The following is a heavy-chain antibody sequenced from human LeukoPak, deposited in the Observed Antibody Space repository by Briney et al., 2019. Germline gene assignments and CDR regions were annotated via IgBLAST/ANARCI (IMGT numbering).Heavy chain of an antibody. J-gene: IGHJ4*02. V-gene: IGHV1-18*04. D-gene: IGHD3/OR15-3a*01. CDR1: GYIFTGYG. CDR3: AREWTGYYVFDY. CDR2: ISAYNGNT. Sequence: ASVKVSCKASGYIFTGYGISWVRQAPGQGLEWMGWISAYNGNTNYAQKFQGRVTMTTDTSTSTAYMELRSLRSDDTAVYYCAREWTGYYVFDYWGQGTLVTVSP.